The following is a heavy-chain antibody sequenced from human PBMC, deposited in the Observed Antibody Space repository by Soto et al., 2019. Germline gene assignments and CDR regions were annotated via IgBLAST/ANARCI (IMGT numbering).Heavy chain of an antibody. CDR1: GGSISSGDYY. CDR3: ARERPDGSRLDP. D-gene: IGHD6-13*01. J-gene: IGHJ5*02. Sequence: QVQLQESGPGLVKPSQTLSLTCTVSGGSISSGDYYWSWIRQPPGKGLEWIGYIYYSGSTYYNPSRSRRVTISVDTSKIQFSLKLSSVTSADTAVYYCARERPDGSRLDPWGQGTLVTVSS. V-gene: IGHV4-30-4*01. CDR2: IYYSGST.